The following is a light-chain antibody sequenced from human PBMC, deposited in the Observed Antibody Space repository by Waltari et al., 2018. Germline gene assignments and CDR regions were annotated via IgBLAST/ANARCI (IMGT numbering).Light chain of an antibody. J-gene: IGKJ2*03. Sequence: EIVMTQSPGTLSVSPRERATLFCRASPSVGHNLAWFQQKPGQAPRLLIYDASVWAPGVPARFSGGGSGTEFTLTISRLQSEDFAVYYCQQYNYWPPDSFGQGTKLEIK. CDR3: QQYNYWPPDS. V-gene: IGKV3-15*01. CDR1: PSVGHN. CDR2: DAS.